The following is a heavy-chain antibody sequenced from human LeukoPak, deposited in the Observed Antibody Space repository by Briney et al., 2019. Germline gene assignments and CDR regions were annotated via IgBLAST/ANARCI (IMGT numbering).Heavy chain of an antibody. CDR2: INHSGST. D-gene: IGHD1-7*01. CDR3: ARGAPWNYNYFDY. V-gene: IGHV4-34*01. CDR1: GGSFSGYY. J-gene: IGHJ4*02. Sequence: SGTLSLTCAVYGGSFSGYYWSWIRQPPGKGLEWIGEINHSGSTNYNPSLKSRVTISVDTSKNQFSLKLSSVTAADTAVYYCARGAPWNYNYFDYWGQGTLVTVSS.